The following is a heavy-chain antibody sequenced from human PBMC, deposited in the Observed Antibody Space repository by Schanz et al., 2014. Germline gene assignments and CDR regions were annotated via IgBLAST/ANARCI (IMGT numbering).Heavy chain of an antibody. V-gene: IGHV4-61*01. D-gene: IGHD1-1*01. Sequence: QVQLQESGPGLVKPSQTLSLTCTVSGGSIRSGTYYWSWIRQPPGKGLEWIGYIYYSGSSDYNPSRKSRVTISLDTSKNQFSLTRTSLTAADTAVYYCARDTTWRLDLWGRGTLVTVSS. CDR2: IYYSGSS. J-gene: IGHJ2*01. CDR3: ARDTTWRLDL. CDR1: GGSIRSGTYY.